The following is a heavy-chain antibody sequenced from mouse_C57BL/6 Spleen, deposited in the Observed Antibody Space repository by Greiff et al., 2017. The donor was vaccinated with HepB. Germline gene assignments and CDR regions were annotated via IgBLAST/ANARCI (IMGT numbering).Heavy chain of an antibody. J-gene: IGHJ3*01. V-gene: IGHV1-64*01. CDR1: GYTFTSYW. D-gene: IGHD1-1*01. CDR2: IHPNSGST. Sequence: VQLQQPGAELVKPGASVKLSCKASGYTFTSYWMHWVKQRPGQGLEWIGMIHPNSGSTNYNEKFKSKATLTVDKSSSTAYMQLSSLTSEDSAVYYCAREDYYGSRDCFAYWGQGTLVTVSA. CDR3: AREDYYGSRDCFAY.